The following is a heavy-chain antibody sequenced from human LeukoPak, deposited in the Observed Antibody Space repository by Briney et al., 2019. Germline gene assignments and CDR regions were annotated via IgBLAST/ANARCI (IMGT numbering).Heavy chain of an antibody. CDR2: INHSGST. V-gene: IGHV4-34*01. Sequence: PSETLSLTCAVYGGSFSGYYWSWIRQSPGKGLEWIGEINHSGSTNYNPSLKSRVTISVDTSKNQFSLKLSSVTAADTAVYYCARGQIPVRGYHFDYWGQGTLVTVSS. J-gene: IGHJ4*02. CDR3: ARGQIPVRGYHFDY. D-gene: IGHD3-10*01. CDR1: GGSFSGYY.